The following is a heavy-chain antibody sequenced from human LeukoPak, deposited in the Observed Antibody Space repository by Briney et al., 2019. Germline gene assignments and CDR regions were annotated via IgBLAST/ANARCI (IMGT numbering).Heavy chain of an antibody. CDR3: ARRDTGWNYCDY. CDR1: GDPINGHY. J-gene: IGHJ4*02. CDR2: IHYKGST. V-gene: IGHV4-59*08. D-gene: IGHD6-19*01. Sequence: SETLSLTCTISGDPINGHYWSWIRQPPGKRLEWIGDIHYKGSTNYNLSLKSRVTRSVDTSKNHLSLNLTSVLAADTAIYYCARRDTGWNYCDYWGQGILVTVSS.